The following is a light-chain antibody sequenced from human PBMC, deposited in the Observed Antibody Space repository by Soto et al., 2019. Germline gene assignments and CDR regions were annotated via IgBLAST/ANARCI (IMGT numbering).Light chain of an antibody. J-gene: IGKJ3*01. CDR1: QDISGY. Sequence: DIQMTQSPSSVSASVGDRVTITCRTSQDISGYLPWFQQKPGKAPKLLISGAFALQSGVPSRFSGSGSGTVFTLTISSLQLGDFATCCCQQAKTYPRTVRPGTRVDI. CDR2: GAF. CDR3: QQAKTYPRT. V-gene: IGKV1-12*01.